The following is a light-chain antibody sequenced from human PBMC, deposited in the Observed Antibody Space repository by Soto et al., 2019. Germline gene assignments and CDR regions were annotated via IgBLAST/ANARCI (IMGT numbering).Light chain of an antibody. Sequence: ESVLTQSPGTLSLSPGERATLSCRASQSVSSSYLAWYQQKPGQAPRLLIYGASSRATGIPDRFSGSGSGTDFTLTISRLEPEDFAEYYCQQYGSSPLFTFGPGTKVDIK. V-gene: IGKV3-20*01. CDR1: QSVSSSY. CDR2: GAS. CDR3: QQYGSSPLFT. J-gene: IGKJ3*01.